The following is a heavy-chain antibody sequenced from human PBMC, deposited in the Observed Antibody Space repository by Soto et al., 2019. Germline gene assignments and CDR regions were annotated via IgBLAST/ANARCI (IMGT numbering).Heavy chain of an antibody. J-gene: IGHJ4*02. CDR3: AACFDWVLADHY. Sequence: EVQLLESGGGLAQPGGSLRLSCAASGFTFSNYAMSWVRQAPGKGLEWVSAISGDSGSTYYADSVKGRFTISRDNSKNTLYLQMNSLRADDTAVYYCAACFDWVLADHYWGQGTLVTVSS. V-gene: IGHV3-23*01. CDR1: GFTFSNYA. CDR2: ISGDSGST. D-gene: IGHD3-9*01.